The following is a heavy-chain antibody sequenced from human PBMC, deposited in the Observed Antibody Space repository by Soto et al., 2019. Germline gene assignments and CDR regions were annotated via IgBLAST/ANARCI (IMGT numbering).Heavy chain of an antibody. Sequence: GSLRLSCAASGFTFSSYGMHWVRQALGKGLEWVAVISYDGSNKYYADSVKGRFTISRVNSKNTLYLQMNSLRAEDTAVCYCTKDLWENRKAFDLWGHGTMVTGS. CDR1: GFTFSSYG. V-gene: IGHV3-30*18. D-gene: IGHD1-26*01. J-gene: IGHJ3*01. CDR3: TKDLWENRKAFDL. CDR2: ISYDGSNK.